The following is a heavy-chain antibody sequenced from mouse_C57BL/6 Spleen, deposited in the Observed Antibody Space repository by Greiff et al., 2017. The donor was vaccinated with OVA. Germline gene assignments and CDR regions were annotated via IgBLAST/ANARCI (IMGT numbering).Heavy chain of an antibody. D-gene: IGHD2-5*01. CDR1: GFTFSDYY. V-gene: IGHV5-12*01. CDR3: ARQYYSNYDYYAMDY. Sequence: DVMLVESGGGLVQPGGSLKLSCAASGFTFSDYYMYWVRQTPEKRLEWVAYISNGGGSNYYPDTVKGRFTISRDNAKNTLYLQMSRLKSEDTAMYYCARQYYSNYDYYAMDYWGQGTSVTVSS. J-gene: IGHJ4*01. CDR2: ISNGGGSN.